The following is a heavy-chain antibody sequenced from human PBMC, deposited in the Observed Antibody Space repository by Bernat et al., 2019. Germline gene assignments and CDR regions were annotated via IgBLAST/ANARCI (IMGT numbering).Heavy chain of an antibody. CDR1: GGTFSSYA. J-gene: IGHJ3*02. V-gene: IGHV1-69*06. CDR2: IIPIFGTA. CDR3: ARFPIELGYWSGGSCYSGDAFDI. D-gene: IGHD2-15*01. Sequence: QVQLVQSGAEVKKPGSSVKVSCKASGGTFSSYAISWVRQAPGQGLEWMGGIIPIFGTANYAQKFQGRVTITADKSTSTAYMELSSLRSEDTAVYYCARFPIELGYWSGGSCYSGDAFDIWGQGTMVTVSS.